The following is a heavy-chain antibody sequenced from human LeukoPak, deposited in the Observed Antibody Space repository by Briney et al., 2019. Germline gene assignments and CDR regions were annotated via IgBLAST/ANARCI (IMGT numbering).Heavy chain of an antibody. CDR2: INPHSGGT. CDR1: GYTFTDYY. CDR3: ARDMDSGPDFFDY. Sequence: ASVKVSCKASGYTFTDYYMHWVRQAPGQGVEWMGWINPHSGGTDHEQKFQGRVTMTRDTSISSAYMELSRLRSDDTAVYYCARDMDSGPDFFDYWGLGTLVTVSS. D-gene: IGHD1-26*01. V-gene: IGHV1-2*02. J-gene: IGHJ4*02.